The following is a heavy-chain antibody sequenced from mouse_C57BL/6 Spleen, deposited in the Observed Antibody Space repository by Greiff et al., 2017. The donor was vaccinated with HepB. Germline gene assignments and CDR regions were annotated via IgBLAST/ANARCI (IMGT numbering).Heavy chain of an antibody. CDR3: ARRDYYGSSHWYFDV. Sequence: QVQLQQSGAELVRPGTSVKMSCKASGYTFTNYWIGWAKQRPGHGLEWIGDIYPGGGYTNYNEKFKGKATLTADKSSSKAYMQFSSLTSEDSAIYYCARRDYYGSSHWYFDVWGTGTTVTVSS. D-gene: IGHD1-1*01. CDR1: GYTFTNYW. CDR2: IYPGGGYT. V-gene: IGHV1-63*01. J-gene: IGHJ1*03.